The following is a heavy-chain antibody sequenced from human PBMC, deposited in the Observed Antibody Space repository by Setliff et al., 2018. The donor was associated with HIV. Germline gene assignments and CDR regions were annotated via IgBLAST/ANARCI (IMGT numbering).Heavy chain of an antibody. J-gene: IGHJ4*02. V-gene: IGHV4-39*01. Sequence: SETLSLTCNVSGDSISSGTYYWGWIRQSPGKGLEWIASIRSSGDTYYNPSLQSRVIISVDTSNNQISLKLTSVTAADTAVYYCTIPASSLAPNWGRGTQVTVSS. CDR2: IRSSGDT. CDR1: GDSISSGTYY. CDR3: TIPASSLAPN.